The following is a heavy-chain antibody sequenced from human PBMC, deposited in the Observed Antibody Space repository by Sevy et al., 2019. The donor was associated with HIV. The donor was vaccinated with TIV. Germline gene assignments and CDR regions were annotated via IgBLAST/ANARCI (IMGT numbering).Heavy chain of an antibody. J-gene: IGHJ4*02. V-gene: IGHV3-7*01. Sequence: GGPLRLSCVASGFPLNSNWMSWVRQAPGKGLEWVAKIKQDGSVKYYVNSVKGRFTISRDNARNLLYLQMNSLRVEDTALYYCVRAIAADGSFWGQGTLVTVSS. CDR1: GFPLNSNW. D-gene: IGHD6-13*01. CDR3: VRAIAADGSF. CDR2: IKQDGSVK.